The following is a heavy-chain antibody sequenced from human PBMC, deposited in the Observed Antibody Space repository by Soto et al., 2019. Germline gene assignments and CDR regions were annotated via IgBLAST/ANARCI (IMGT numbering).Heavy chain of an antibody. V-gene: IGHV3-21*01. D-gene: IGHD4-17*01. CDR1: GFTLSSYS. CDR2: ISSSSSYI. J-gene: IGHJ6*02. CDR3: ARDALGESYGDYWEVEGYGMDV. Sequence: LRLSCAASGFTLSSYSMNWVRQAPGKGLEWVSSISSSSSYIYYADSVKGRFTISRDNAKNSLYLQMNSLRAEDTAVYYCARDALGESYGDYWEVEGYGMDVWGQGTTVTVSS.